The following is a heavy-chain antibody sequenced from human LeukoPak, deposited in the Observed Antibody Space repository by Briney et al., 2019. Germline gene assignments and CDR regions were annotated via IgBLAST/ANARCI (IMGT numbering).Heavy chain of an antibody. CDR1: GYTFTSYR. Sequence: ASVKVSCKASGYTFTSYRFSWVRQAPGQGREWMGWISAYNGNTNYAQKLQGRVTMTTDTSTSTAYMELRSLRSDDTAVYYCARDSIRYCSGGSCYSLRLFDYWGQGTLVTVSS. D-gene: IGHD2-15*01. V-gene: IGHV1-18*01. J-gene: IGHJ4*02. CDR2: ISAYNGNT. CDR3: ARDSIRYCSGGSCYSLRLFDY.